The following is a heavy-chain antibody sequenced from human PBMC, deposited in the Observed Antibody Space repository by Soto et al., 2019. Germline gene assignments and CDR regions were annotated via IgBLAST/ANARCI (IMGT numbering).Heavy chain of an antibody. Sequence: QVQLVQSGAEVKEPGSAVKVSCKAPADSFSSYGISWVRQAPGQGLEWMGGIIPIFGTTNYAEKIQGRVTITADESTNTAYMELSSLRSEDTALYYCARVFPDGWVEPGVVRGYLDIWGRGTLVTVSS. CDR2: IIPIFGTT. D-gene: IGHD3-3*01. J-gene: IGHJ4*02. CDR1: ADSFSSYG. V-gene: IGHV1-69*01. CDR3: ARVFPDGWVEPGVVRGYLDI.